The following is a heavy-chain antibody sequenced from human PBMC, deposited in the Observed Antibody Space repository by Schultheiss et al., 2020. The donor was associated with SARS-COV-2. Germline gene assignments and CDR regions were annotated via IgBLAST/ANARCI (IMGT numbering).Heavy chain of an antibody. CDR3: AKSLYRTYFYDASGYGSWFDS. CDR2: ISGSGGST. J-gene: IGHJ5*01. CDR1: GFTFSNAW. V-gene: IGHV3-23*01. Sequence: GESLKISCAASGFTFSNAWMSWVRQAPGKGLEWVSAISGSGGSTYYADSVKGRFTISRDNSQNTLFLQMNSLRPEDTAIYYCAKSLYRTYFYDASGYGSWFDSWGQGTLVTVSS. D-gene: IGHD3-22*01.